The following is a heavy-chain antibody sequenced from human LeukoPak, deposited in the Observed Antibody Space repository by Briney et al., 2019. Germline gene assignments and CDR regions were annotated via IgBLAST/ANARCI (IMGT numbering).Heavy chain of an antibody. Sequence: SETLSLTCTVSGGSISSYYWSWIRQPPGKGLEWIGYIYYSGSTNYNPSLKSRVTISVDTSKNPFSLKLSSVTAADTAVYYCARVGTVYDFWSGYSDYYYYMDVWGKGTTVTVSS. CDR3: ARVGTVYDFWSGYSDYYYYMDV. J-gene: IGHJ6*03. CDR1: GGSISSYY. CDR2: IYYSGST. V-gene: IGHV4-59*01. D-gene: IGHD3-3*01.